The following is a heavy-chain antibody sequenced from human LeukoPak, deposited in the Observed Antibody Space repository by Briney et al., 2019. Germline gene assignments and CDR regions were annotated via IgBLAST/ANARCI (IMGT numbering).Heavy chain of an antibody. J-gene: IGHJ4*02. CDR1: GFTFSSYG. D-gene: IGHD2-21*01. Sequence: PGRSLRLSCAASGFTFSSYGMHWVRQAPGKGLGWVANIEDDGSEKYYVDSVKGRFTISRDNAKNSLYLQMNSLRAEDTAVYYCATGLFHFDYWGQGTLVTVSS. V-gene: IGHV3-7*01. CDR3: ATGLFHFDY. CDR2: IEDDGSEK.